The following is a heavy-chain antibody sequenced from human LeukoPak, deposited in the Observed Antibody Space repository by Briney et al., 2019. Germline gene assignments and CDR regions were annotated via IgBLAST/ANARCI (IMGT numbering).Heavy chain of an antibody. CDR3: ARHARYSSSWYLPFDY. CDR2: IYPGDSDT. CDR1: GSSFTSYW. Sequence: RGESLKISCKGSGSSFTSYWIGWVRQMPGKGLEWMGIIYPGDSDTRYSPSFQGQVTISADKSISTAYLQWSSLKASDTAMYYCARHARYSSSWYLPFDYWGQGTLVTVSS. V-gene: IGHV5-51*01. J-gene: IGHJ4*02. D-gene: IGHD6-13*01.